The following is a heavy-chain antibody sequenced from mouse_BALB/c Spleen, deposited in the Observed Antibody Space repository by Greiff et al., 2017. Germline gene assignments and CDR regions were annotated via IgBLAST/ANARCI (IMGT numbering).Heavy chain of an antibody. Sequence: EVQLQQSGPELVKPGASVKISCKASGYTFTDYNMHWVKQSHGKSLEWIGYIYPYNGGTGYNQKFKSKATLTVDNSSSTAYMELRSLTSEDSAVYYCARGDSSGLFAYWGQGTLVTVSA. CDR1: GYTFTDYN. V-gene: IGHV1S29*02. CDR2: IYPYNGGT. D-gene: IGHD3-2*01. J-gene: IGHJ3*01. CDR3: ARGDSSGLFAY.